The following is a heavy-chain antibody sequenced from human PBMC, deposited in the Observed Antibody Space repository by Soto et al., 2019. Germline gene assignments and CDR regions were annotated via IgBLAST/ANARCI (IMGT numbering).Heavy chain of an antibody. Sequence: QVQLVQSGAEVGKPGASVKVSCKASGFTFTAYYIHWVRQARGQGPEWLGWINPNSGGTSYSQKLRARITLTRATSISTAYMEMISLTSADTAVCYWARANSIRPYYYNMDVCGHGTAVTVSS. CDR2: INPNSGGT. CDR3: ARANSIRPYYYNMDV. D-gene: IGHD2-21*01. V-gene: IGHV1-2*02. CDR1: GFTFTAYY. J-gene: IGHJ6*02.